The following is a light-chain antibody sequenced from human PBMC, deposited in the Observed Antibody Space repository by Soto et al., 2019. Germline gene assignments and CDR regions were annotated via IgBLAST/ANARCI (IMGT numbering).Light chain of an antibody. CDR1: QSASNNY. J-gene: IGKJ2*01. CDR2: GAS. Sequence: EIVLTQSPGTLSLSPGERATLSCRASQSASNNYLAWYQQKPSQAPRNLIYGASNRATGIPDRFSGSGSGTDFTLTISRLEPEDFAVYYCQQYGSSPRTFGQGTRVEIK. V-gene: IGKV3-20*01. CDR3: QQYGSSPRT.